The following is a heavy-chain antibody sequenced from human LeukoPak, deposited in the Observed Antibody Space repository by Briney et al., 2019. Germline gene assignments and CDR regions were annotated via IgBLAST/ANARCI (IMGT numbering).Heavy chain of an antibody. CDR3: AKPVIHCSGGSCDTARGFDI. CDR1: GGSFSGYY. V-gene: IGHV4-34*01. CDR2: INHSGST. D-gene: IGHD2-15*01. Sequence: KPSETLSLTCAVYGGSFSGYYWSWIRQSPGKGLEWIGEINHSGSTNYNPSLKSRVTISVDTSKNQFSLKLSSVTAADTAVYYCAKPVIHCSGGSCDTARGFDIWGQGTMVTVSS. J-gene: IGHJ3*02.